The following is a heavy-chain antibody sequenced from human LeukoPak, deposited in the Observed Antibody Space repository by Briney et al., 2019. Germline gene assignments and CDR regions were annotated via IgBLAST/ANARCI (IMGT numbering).Heavy chain of an antibody. CDR2: IYYSGST. V-gene: IGHV4-39*07. CDR1: GGSISSSSYY. Sequence: SETLSLTCTVSGGSISSSSYYWGWIRQPPGKGLEWIGSIYYSGSTYYNPSLKSRVTISVDTSKNQFSLKLSSVTAADTAVYYCASALAYSNYALGFDPWGQGTLVTVSS. D-gene: IGHD4-11*01. J-gene: IGHJ5*02. CDR3: ASALAYSNYALGFDP.